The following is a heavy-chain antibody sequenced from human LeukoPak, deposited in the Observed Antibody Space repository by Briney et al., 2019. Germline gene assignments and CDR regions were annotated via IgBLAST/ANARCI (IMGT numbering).Heavy chain of an antibody. J-gene: IGHJ6*03. CDR1: GYTFTNYD. CDR3: ARADSSSWYGYSYYYMDV. CDR2: MNPNSGNT. V-gene: IGHV1-8*03. D-gene: IGHD6-13*01. Sequence: ASVKLSCKASGYTFTNYDINWVRQATGQGLEWMGWMNPNSGNTGYAQKFQDRVIITRNTSISTAHMELSSLRSEDTAVYYCARADSSSWYGYSYYYMDVWGKGTTVTVSS.